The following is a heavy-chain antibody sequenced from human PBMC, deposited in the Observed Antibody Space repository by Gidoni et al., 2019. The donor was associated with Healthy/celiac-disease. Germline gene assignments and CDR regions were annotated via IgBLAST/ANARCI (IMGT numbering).Heavy chain of an antibody. CDR2: INPNSGGT. J-gene: IGHJ4*02. CDR1: GDTFTGYY. Sequence: QVQLVQSGAEVKKPGAAVKVSCKASGDTFTGYYMHWVRQAPGQGLEWMGWINPNSGGTNYAHKFQGRVTMTRDTSISTAYMELSRLRSDDTAVYYCARAETDSKWELGNYWGQGTLVTVSS. D-gene: IGHD1-26*01. V-gene: IGHV1-2*07. CDR3: ARAETDSKWELGNY.